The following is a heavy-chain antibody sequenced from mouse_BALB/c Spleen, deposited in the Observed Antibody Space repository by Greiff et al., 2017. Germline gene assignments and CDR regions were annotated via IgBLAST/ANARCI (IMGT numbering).Heavy chain of an antibody. V-gene: IGHV2-4-1*01. CDR3: ARSERDGSTVAWFAY. J-gene: IGHJ3*01. D-gene: IGHD1-1*01. CDR1: GFSLTSYG. CDR2: IWSGGST. Sequence: QVQLQQSGPGLVQPSQSLSISCTVSGFSLTSYGVHWVRQSPGKGLEWLGVIWSGGSTDYNAAFISRLSISKDNSKSQVFYKMNSLQADDTAIYYGARSERDGSTVAWFAYWGQGTLVTVSA.